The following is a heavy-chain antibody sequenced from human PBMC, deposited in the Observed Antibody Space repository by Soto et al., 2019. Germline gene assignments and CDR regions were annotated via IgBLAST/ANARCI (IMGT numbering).Heavy chain of an antibody. CDR3: ARQASYWHGGGGWFDP. D-gene: IGHD2-8*02. CDR2: IGTLHDT. Sequence: EVQLVESGGGLVQPGGSLRLSCAASGFTFSAYDMHWVRQPTGKGLEWVSAIGTLHDTYYPDSVKGRFTISRENAKNSLYLQMNSLTTGDTAGDYCARQASYWHGGGGWFDPWGQGTLVTVSS. CDR1: GFTFSAYD. J-gene: IGHJ5*02. V-gene: IGHV3-13*01.